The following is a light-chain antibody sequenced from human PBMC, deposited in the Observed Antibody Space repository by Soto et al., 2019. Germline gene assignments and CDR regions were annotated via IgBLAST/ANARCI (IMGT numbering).Light chain of an antibody. CDR3: LQDHNYPLT. CDR2: AAS. CDR1: QGIGND. Sequence: AIQMTQSASSLSVSVGDRVTITYRASQGIGNDVGWYQQKPGKAPKLLIYAASSLQSGVPSRFSGSRSGTDFTLTISSLQPEDFATYYCLQDHNYPLTFGGGTKVEIK. V-gene: IGKV1-6*01. J-gene: IGKJ4*01.